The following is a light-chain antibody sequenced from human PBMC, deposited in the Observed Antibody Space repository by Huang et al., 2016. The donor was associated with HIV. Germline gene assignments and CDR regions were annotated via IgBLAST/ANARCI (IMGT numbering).Light chain of an antibody. CDR1: QSVSRN. CDR2: GAS. CDR3: QQYNNWPPGT. J-gene: IGKJ1*01. V-gene: IGKV3-15*01. Sequence: EIVMTQSPVTLSVSPGERATLSCNASQSVSRNLAWYQQKPGQAPRLLIYGASTRATGIPARCSGSGSGKEFALTISSLESEDFAVYYCQQYNNWPPGTFGQGTKVEIK.